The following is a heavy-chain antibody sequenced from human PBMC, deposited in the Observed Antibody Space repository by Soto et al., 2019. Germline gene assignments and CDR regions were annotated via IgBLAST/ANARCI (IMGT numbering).Heavy chain of an antibody. CDR1: GFTFSSYD. J-gene: IGHJ6*02. Sequence: GSLRLSCAASGFTFSSYDMHWVRQATGKGLEWVSAIGTAGDTYYPGSVKGRFTISRENAKNSLYLQMNSLRAEDTAVYYCAREGSGSYYYYYGMDVWGQGTTVTVS. CDR2: IGTAGDT. V-gene: IGHV3-13*01. D-gene: IGHD1-26*01. CDR3: AREGSGSYYYYYGMDV.